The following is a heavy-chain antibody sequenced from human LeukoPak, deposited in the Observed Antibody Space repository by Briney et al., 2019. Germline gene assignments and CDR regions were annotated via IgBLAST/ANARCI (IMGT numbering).Heavy chain of an antibody. D-gene: IGHD3-16*02. Sequence: GSSVKVSCKASGGTFSSYAISWVRQAPGQGPEWMGGIIPILGTANYAQKFQGRVTITADESTSTAYMELSSLRSEDTAVYYCARAGYVWGSYRSAPDAFDIWGQGTMVTVSS. CDR2: IIPILGTA. CDR1: GGTFSSYA. J-gene: IGHJ3*02. CDR3: ARAGYVWGSYRSAPDAFDI. V-gene: IGHV1-69*01.